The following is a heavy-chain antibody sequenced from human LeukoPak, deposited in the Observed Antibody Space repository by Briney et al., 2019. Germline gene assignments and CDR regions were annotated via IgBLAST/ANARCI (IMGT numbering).Heavy chain of an antibody. CDR3: ARSIPAAMTGYYYYYMDV. D-gene: IGHD2-2*01. CDR2: IYTSGST. J-gene: IGHJ6*03. V-gene: IGHV4-4*07. CDR1: GGSISSYY. Sequence: SETLSLTCTVSGGSISSYYWSWIRQPAGKGLEWIGRIYTSGSTNYNPSLESRVTMSVDTSKNQFSLKLSSVTAADTAVYYCARSIPAAMTGYYYYYMDVWGKGTTVTVSS.